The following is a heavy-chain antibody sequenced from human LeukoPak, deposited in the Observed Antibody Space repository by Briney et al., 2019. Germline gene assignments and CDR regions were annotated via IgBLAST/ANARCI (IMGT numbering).Heavy chain of an antibody. CDR1: GFTFSSYS. D-gene: IGHD3-22*01. V-gene: IGHV3-21*06. J-gene: IGHJ4*02. CDR3: ASFYYDSSGYPDY. CDR2: ISSSSSYI. Sequence: GGPLRLSCAASGFTFSSYSMNWVRQAPGKGLEWASTISSSSSYIYYADSVKGRFTISRDNAKNSLYLQMNSLRAEDTAVYYCASFYYDSSGYPDYWGQGTLVTVSS.